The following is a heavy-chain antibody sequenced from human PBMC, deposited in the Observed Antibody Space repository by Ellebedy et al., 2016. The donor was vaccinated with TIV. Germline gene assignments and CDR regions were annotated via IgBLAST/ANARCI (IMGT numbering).Heavy chain of an antibody. V-gene: IGHV4-59*08. CDR2: IYYSGST. CDR1: GGSISSYY. J-gene: IGHJ3*02. D-gene: IGHD3-10*01. CDR3: ARRNRITMVRGVPYDAFDI. Sequence: MPSETLSLTCTVSGGSISSYYWSWIRQPPGKGLAWIGYIYYSGSTNYNPSLKSRVTISIDTSKNKFSLKLSSVTAADTAVYYCARRNRITMVRGVPYDAFDIWGQGTMVTVSS.